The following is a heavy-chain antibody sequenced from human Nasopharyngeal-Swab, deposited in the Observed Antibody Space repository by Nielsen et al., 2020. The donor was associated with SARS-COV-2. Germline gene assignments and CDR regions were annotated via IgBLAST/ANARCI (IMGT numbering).Heavy chain of an antibody. J-gene: IGHJ6*02. V-gene: IGHV1-24*01. CDR3: VVTVTTQAYYYYYGMDV. D-gene: IGHD4-17*01. Sequence: ASVKVSCKVSGYTLTELSMHWVRQAPGKGLEWMGGFDPEDGETIYAQKFQGRVTMTEDTSTDTAYMELSSLRSDDTAVYYCVVTVTTQAYYYYYGMDVWGQGTTVTVSS. CDR2: FDPEDGET. CDR1: GYTLTELS.